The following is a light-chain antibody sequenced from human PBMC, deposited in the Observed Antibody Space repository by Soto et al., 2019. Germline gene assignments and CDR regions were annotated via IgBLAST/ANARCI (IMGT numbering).Light chain of an antibody. V-gene: IGLV1-40*01. CDR3: QSYDSSLSGYVV. J-gene: IGLJ2*01. Sequence: QSVLTQPPSVSGAPGQRVTISCTGSSSNIGAGYDVHGYQQLPGTAPKLLIYGNSNRPSGVPDRFSGSKSGTSASLAITGLQAEYEADYYCQSYDSSLSGYVVFGGGTKVTVL. CDR2: GNS. CDR1: SSNIGAGYD.